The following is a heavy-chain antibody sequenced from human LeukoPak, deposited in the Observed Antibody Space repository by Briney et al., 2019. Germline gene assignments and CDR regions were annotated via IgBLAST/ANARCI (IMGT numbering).Heavy chain of an antibody. CDR3: ARAVGTNWFDP. D-gene: IGHD1-26*01. CDR1: GDSVSSNIPV. Sequence: SQTLSLTCTISGDSVSSNIPVWNWIRQSPSRGLQWLGGTYYRSKWYNDYAVSVKSRIIVTADTSKNQFFLKLNSVTPDDTAVYYCARAVGTNWFDPWGQGTLVTVSS. V-gene: IGHV6-1*01. CDR2: TYYRSKWYN. J-gene: IGHJ5*02.